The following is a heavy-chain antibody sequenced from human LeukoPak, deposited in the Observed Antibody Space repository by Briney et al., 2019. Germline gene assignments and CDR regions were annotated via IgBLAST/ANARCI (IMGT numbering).Heavy chain of an antibody. V-gene: IGHV4-4*07. Sequence: PSETLSLTCTVSGGSISSYYWSWIRQPAGKGLEWIGRIYTSGSTNYNPSLKSRVTMSVDTSKNQFSLKLSSVTAADTAVYYCAREGTYCSSTSCYYQFGRYGMDVWGQGTTVTVSS. J-gene: IGHJ6*02. CDR1: GGSISSYY. CDR2: IYTSGST. D-gene: IGHD2-2*01. CDR3: AREGTYCSSTSCYYQFGRYGMDV.